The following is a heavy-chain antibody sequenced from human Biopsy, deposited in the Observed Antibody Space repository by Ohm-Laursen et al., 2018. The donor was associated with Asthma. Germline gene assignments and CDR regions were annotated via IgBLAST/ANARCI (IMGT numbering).Heavy chain of an antibody. CDR1: GLSLDDYA. V-gene: IGHV3-9*01. Sequence: SLRLSCTASGLSLDDYAMYWVRQAPGKGLEWVSVFSWNSGHIAYADAVKGRFTISRDTAKNSLYLQMNNLRVEETAFYYCARDFGAGDSDGDDLTLTHYYGMDVWGQGTTVTVSS. J-gene: IGHJ6*02. CDR2: FSWNSGHI. CDR3: ARDFGAGDSDGDDLTLTHYYGMDV. D-gene: IGHD4-17*01.